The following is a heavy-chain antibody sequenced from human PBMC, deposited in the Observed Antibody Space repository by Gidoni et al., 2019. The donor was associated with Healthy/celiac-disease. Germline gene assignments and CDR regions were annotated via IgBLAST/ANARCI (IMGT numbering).Heavy chain of an antibody. CDR2: IYHSGST. CDR3: ARGWAGYDILTGYHSIYYFDY. D-gene: IGHD3-9*01. V-gene: IGHV4-4*02. Sequence: QVQLQESGPGLVKPSGTLSLTCAVSGGSISSSNWWSWVRQPPGKGLEWIGEIYHSGSTNYNPALKSRVTISVDKSKNQFSLKLSSVTAADTAVYYCARGWAGYDILTGYHSIYYFDYWGQGTLVTVSS. J-gene: IGHJ4*02. CDR1: GGSISSSNW.